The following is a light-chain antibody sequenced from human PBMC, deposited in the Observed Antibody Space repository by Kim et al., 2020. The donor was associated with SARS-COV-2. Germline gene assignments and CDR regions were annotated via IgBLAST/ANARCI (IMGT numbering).Light chain of an antibody. J-gene: IGKJ2*01. Sequence: SASVGARVTITCRASESIGTWLAWYQQKPGRAPRLLIYLASTLENGVPSRFGGTGSGTEFSLSITSLQPDDFATYYCQHYSRFPYTFGQGTKLEI. V-gene: IGKV1-5*03. CDR3: QHYSRFPYT. CDR2: LAS. CDR1: ESIGTW.